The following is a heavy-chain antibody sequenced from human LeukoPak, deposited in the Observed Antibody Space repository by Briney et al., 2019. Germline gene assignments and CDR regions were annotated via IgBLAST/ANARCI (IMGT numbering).Heavy chain of an antibody. D-gene: IGHD3-3*01. Sequence: GASVKVSCKASGYTFTSYYMHWVRQAPGQGLEWMGIINPSGGSTSYAQKFQGRVTMTRNTSISTAYMELSSLRSEDTAVYYCARGILYYDLWSGYHPPAVGYWGQGTLVTVSS. J-gene: IGHJ4*02. V-gene: IGHV1-46*01. CDR3: ARGILYYDLWSGYHPPAVGY. CDR1: GYTFTSYY. CDR2: INPSGGST.